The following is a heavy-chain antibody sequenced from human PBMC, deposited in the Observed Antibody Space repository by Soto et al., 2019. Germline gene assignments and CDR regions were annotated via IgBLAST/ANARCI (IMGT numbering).Heavy chain of an antibody. Sequence: GGSLRLSCRASGFTFSSYAMRWARPAPGKGMEWVSSFSGGGGSTYYADSVKGRFTISRDNSKNRRDPQLNLLRAKNTAVYYCSELISSTCTDNWGQGTLVTVS. V-gene: IGHV3-23*01. CDR2: FSGGGGST. J-gene: IGHJ4*02. CDR1: GFTFSSYA. D-gene: IGHD2-8*01. CDR3: SELISSTCTDN.